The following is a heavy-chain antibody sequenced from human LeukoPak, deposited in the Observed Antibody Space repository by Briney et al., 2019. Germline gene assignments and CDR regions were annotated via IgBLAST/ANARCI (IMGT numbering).Heavy chain of an antibody. CDR1: GGSISSSSYY. J-gene: IGHJ6*03. Sequence: SETLSLTCTVSGGSISSSSYYWGWIRQPPGKGPGWIGSIYYSGSTYYNPSLKSRVTISVDTSKNQFSLKLSSVTAADTAVYYCARSPIYDSSGYYYVGSYYYYMDVWGKGTTVTVSS. CDR3: ARSPIYDSSGYYYVGSYYYYMDV. CDR2: IYYSGST. V-gene: IGHV4-39*01. D-gene: IGHD3-22*01.